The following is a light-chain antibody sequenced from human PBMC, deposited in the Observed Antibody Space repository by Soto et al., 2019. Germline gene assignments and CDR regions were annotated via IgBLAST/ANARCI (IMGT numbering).Light chain of an antibody. Sequence: QSALTQPASVSGSPGQSITISCTGTSSDVGSYNFVSWYQQHPGKAPKVMIYEGSKRPSGVSNRFSGSKSGNTASLTLSGLQAEDAADYYCCSYAGSSTWVFGTGTKVTVL. V-gene: IGLV2-23*01. CDR1: SSDVGSYNF. CDR2: EGS. J-gene: IGLJ1*01. CDR3: CSYAGSSTWV.